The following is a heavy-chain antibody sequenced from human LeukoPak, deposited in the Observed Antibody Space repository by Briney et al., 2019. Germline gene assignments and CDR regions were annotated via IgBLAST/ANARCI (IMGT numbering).Heavy chain of an antibody. Sequence: GGSLRLSCAASGFTFSSYAMSWVRQPPGKGLEWVAAISYDGATKYYADSVKARFTISRDNSRDTLYLQMNSLRADDTAVYYCAKTGNDFWSGHNWGQGTLVTVSS. CDR2: ISYDGATK. CDR3: AKTGNDFWSGHN. J-gene: IGHJ4*02. CDR1: GFTFSSYA. D-gene: IGHD3-3*01. V-gene: IGHV3-30-3*02.